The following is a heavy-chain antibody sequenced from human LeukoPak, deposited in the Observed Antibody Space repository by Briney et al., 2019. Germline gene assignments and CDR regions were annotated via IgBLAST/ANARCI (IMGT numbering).Heavy chain of an antibody. CDR3: ARAYCSSTSCYTGGSRWFDP. D-gene: IGHD2-2*02. Sequence: ASVKVSCKASGHTFTGYYMHWVRQAPGQGLEWMGWINPNSGGTNYAQKFQGRVTMTRDTSISTAYMELSRLRSDDTAVYYCARAYCSSTSCYTGGSRWFDPWGQGTLVTVSS. CDR1: GHTFTGYY. CDR2: INPNSGGT. J-gene: IGHJ5*02. V-gene: IGHV1-2*02.